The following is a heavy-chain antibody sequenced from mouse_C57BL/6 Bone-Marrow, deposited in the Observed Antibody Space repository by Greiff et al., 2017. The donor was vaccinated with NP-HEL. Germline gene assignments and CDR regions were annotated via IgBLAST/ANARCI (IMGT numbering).Heavy chain of an antibody. J-gene: IGHJ3*01. CDR1: GFTFSSYG. CDR3: ARQGAY. V-gene: IGHV5-6*01. Sequence: EVQVVESGGDLVKPGGSLKLSCAASGFTFSSYGMSWVRQTPDKRLEWVATISSGGSYTYYPDSVKGRFTISGDNAKNTLYLQMSSLKSEDTAMYYCARQGAYWGQGTLVTVSA. CDR2: ISSGGSYT.